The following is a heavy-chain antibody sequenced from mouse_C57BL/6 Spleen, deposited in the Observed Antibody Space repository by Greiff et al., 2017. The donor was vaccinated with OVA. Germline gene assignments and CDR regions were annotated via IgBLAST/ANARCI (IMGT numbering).Heavy chain of an antibody. V-gene: IGHV5-17*01. J-gene: IGHJ1*03. CDR2: ISSGSSTI. D-gene: IGHD2-3*01. Sequence: EVQRVESGGGLVKPGGSLKLSCAASGFTFSDYGMHWVRQAPEKGLEWVAYISSGSSTIYYADTVKGRFTISRANAKNTLFLQMSSLRSEDTAMYYCASDGYYDWYFDVWGTGTTVTVSS. CDR1: GFTFSDYG. CDR3: ASDGYYDWYFDV.